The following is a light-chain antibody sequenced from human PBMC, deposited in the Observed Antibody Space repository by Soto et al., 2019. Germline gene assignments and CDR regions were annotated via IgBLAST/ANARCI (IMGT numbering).Light chain of an antibody. J-gene: IGKJ3*01. CDR1: QDISNF. CDR2: AAS. Sequence: DIQITQSPASLSASVLERVAITCQASQDISNFLNWYQQKPGKAPKLLIYAASTLQSGVPSRFSGSGSGTDFTLTISCLQSEDFATYYCQQYYSYPFTFGPGTKVDI. V-gene: IGKV1-16*01. CDR3: QQYYSYPFT.